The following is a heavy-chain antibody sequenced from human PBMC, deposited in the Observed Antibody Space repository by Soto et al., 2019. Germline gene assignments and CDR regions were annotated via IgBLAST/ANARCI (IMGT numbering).Heavy chain of an antibody. CDR1: GYTFTSYA. CDR3: ARDVAAAGLEY. Sequence: QVQLVQSGAEVKKPGASVKVFCKASGYTFTSYAMHVVRQAPGQRLEWMGWINAGNGNTKYSRKFQGRGTITKATSASKAYMELSSLRSEDTAVYYCARDVAAAGLEYWGQGTLVTVSS. V-gene: IGHV1-3*01. D-gene: IGHD6-13*01. CDR2: INAGNGNT. J-gene: IGHJ4*02.